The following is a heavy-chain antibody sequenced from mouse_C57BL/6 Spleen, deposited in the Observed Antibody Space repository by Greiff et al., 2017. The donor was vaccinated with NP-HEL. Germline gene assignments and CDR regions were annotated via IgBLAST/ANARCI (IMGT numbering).Heavy chain of an antibody. J-gene: IGHJ4*01. Sequence: EVKLQESGPGMVKPSQSLSLTCTVTGYSITSGYDWHWIRHFPGNKLEWMGYISYSGSTNYNPSLKSRISITHDTSKNHFFLKLNSVTTEDTATYYCARVDGSNYEGNYYAMDYWGQGTSVTVSS. CDR3: ARVDGSNYEGNYYAMDY. CDR1: GYSITSGYD. CDR2: ISYSGST. V-gene: IGHV3-1*01. D-gene: IGHD2-5*01.